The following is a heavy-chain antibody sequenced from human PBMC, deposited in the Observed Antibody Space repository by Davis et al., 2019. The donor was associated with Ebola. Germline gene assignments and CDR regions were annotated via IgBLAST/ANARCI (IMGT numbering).Heavy chain of an antibody. D-gene: IGHD3-3*01. CDR2: IRSKANSYAT. Sequence: GESLKISCAASGFTFSGSAMHWVRQASGKGLEWVGRIRSKANSYATAYAASVKGRFTIPRDDSKNTAYLQMNSLKTEDTAVYYCTSGVVTADYWGQGTLVTVSS. CDR3: TSGVVTADY. CDR1: GFTFSGSA. J-gene: IGHJ4*02. V-gene: IGHV3-73*01.